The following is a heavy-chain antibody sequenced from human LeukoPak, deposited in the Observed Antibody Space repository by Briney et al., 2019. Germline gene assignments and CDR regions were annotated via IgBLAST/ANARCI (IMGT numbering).Heavy chain of an antibody. J-gene: IGHJ4*02. V-gene: IGHV3-64*02. D-gene: IGHD3-22*01. Sequence: HPGGSLRLSCAASGFTFSSYAMHWVRQAPGKGLEYVSAISSNGGSTYYTDSVKGRFTISRDNSKNTLYLQMGSLRAEDTAVYYCARPYYDSSGYYYYYFDYWGQGTLVTVSS. CDR1: GFTFSSYA. CDR2: ISSNGGST. CDR3: ARPYYDSSGYYYYYFDY.